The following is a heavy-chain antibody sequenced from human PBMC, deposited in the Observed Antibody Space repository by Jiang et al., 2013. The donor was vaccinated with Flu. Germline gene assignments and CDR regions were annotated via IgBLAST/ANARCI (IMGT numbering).Heavy chain of an antibody. Sequence: GLVKPSGTLSLTCAVSGASISSSNWWTWVRQSPGKGLEWIGEIHHSGNTNYNPSLRSRVTISLDKSKNQFSLKLSSVTAADTAVYYCAKYGEMGATSGFRQAEPGRWHWGQGTLVTVSS. CDR1: GASISSSNW. CDR2: IHHSGNT. CDR3: AKYGEMGATSGFRQAEPGRWH. D-gene: IGHD1-26*01. V-gene: IGHV4-4*02. J-gene: IGHJ4*02.